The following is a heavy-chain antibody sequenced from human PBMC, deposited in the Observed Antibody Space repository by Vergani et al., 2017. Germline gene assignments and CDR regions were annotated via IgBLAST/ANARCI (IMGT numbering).Heavy chain of an antibody. CDR1: GFTFSSYG. V-gene: IGHV3-7*01. D-gene: IGHD3-3*01. CDR3: ARGLRFLEWS. CDR2: ITQDGSEK. Sequence: VQLVESGGGLVQPGGSLRLSCAASGFTFSSYGMSWFRQAPGKGLEWVANITQDGSEKYSVESVKDRFTIYRDNAKNSLYLQMNSLRAEDTAVYYCARGLRFLEWSRGKGTTVTVSS. J-gene: IGHJ6*04.